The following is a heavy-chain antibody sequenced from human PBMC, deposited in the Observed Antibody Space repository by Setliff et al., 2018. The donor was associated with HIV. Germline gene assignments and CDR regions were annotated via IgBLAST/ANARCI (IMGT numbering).Heavy chain of an antibody. CDR3: ARDGPPASYFDS. D-gene: IGHD6-25*01. V-gene: IGHV4-59*01. Sequence: LSLTCTVSGGSISSFYWSWIRQPPGKGLEWIGYIYYTGRTNYNPALKSRATISIDTSKNQFSLHLTSVTAADTALYYCARDGPPASYFDSWGQGSLVTVSS. J-gene: IGHJ4*02. CDR2: IYYTGRT. CDR1: GGSISSFY.